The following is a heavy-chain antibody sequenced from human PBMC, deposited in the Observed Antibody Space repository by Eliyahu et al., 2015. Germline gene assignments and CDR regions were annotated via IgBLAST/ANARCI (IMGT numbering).Heavy chain of an antibody. CDR3: ARGPEYPATGGYYYYAMDV. J-gene: IGHJ6*02. Sequence: QVQLVQSGAEVKKPGASVKVSCKASGYTFPSYDINWVRQATGQGPEWMGWMNPNSGDTGYAQRFQGRVTMTRSTSMSTAYMELSSLRSDDTAVYYCARGPEYPATGGYYYYAMDVWGQGTTVTVSS. V-gene: IGHV1-8*01. D-gene: IGHD3-10*01. CDR1: GYTFPSYD. CDR2: MNPNSGDT.